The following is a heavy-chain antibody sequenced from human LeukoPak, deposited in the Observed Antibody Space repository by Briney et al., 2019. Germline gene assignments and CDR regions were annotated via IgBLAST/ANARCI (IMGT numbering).Heavy chain of an antibody. CDR1: GGSVSSGNYY. D-gene: IGHD1-1*01. Sequence: SETLSLTCTVSGGSVSSGNYYWSWIRQPPGKGLEWIGYVDYSGSTSYNPSLRRRITISLDTSKNQFSLKVMYLTAADTAVYFCARGIRTGYGYWGQGTLVTVSS. CDR2: VDYSGST. CDR3: ARGIRTGYGY. J-gene: IGHJ4*02. V-gene: IGHV4-61*01.